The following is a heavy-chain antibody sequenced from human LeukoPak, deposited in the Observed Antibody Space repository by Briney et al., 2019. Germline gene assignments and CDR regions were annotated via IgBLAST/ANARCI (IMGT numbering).Heavy chain of an antibody. D-gene: IGHD6-19*01. CDR3: ASSEYSSGWYGHYYYYGMDV. J-gene: IGHJ6*02. V-gene: IGHV1-24*01. CDR1: GYTLTELS. Sequence: ASVKVSCKVSGYTLTELSMHWVRQAPGKGLEWMGGFDPEDGETIYAQKFQGRVTITADESTSTAYMELSSLRSEDTAVYYCASSEYSSGWYGHYYYYGMDVWGQGTTVTVSS. CDR2: FDPEDGET.